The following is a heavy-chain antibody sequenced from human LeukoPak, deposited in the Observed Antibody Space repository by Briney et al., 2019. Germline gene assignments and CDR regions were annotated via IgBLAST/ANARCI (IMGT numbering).Heavy chain of an antibody. CDR1: GYTFTSYG. Sequence: ASVKVSCKASGYTFTSYGISWVRQAPGQGLEWMGWVSAYNGNTNYAQKLQGRVTMATDTSTSTAYMELRSLRSDDTAVYYCARDSYPIVGATKGGDYWGQGTLVTVSS. J-gene: IGHJ4*02. CDR2: VSAYNGNT. D-gene: IGHD1-26*01. CDR3: ARDSYPIVGATKGGDY. V-gene: IGHV1-18*01.